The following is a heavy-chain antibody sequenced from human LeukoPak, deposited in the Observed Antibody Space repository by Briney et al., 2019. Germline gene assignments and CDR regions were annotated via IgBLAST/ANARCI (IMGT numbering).Heavy chain of an antibody. D-gene: IGHD2-8*01. V-gene: IGHV3-53*01. CDR3: AKGMGRSWSHGY. Sequence: PGGSLRLSCAASGLTVGKDYMSWVRQPPGKGLEWVSLIYSGGDTYYADSVKGRFTISRDNSKNTLFLQMNSLRDEDTAVYYCAKGMGRSWSHGYWGQGTLVTVYS. CDR1: GLTVGKDY. CDR2: IYSGGDT. J-gene: IGHJ4*02.